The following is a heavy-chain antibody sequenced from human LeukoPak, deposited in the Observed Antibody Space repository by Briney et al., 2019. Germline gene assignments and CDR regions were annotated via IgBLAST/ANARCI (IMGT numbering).Heavy chain of an antibody. Sequence: KPSETLSLTCTVSGGSISSYYWSWIRQPPGKGLEWIGYIYYSGSTNYNPSLKSRVTISVDTSKNQFSLKLSSVTAADTAVYYCARDTRIAVRPSWYFDLWGRGTLVTVSS. V-gene: IGHV4-59*01. CDR3: ARDTRIAVRPSWYFDL. CDR1: GGSISSYY. J-gene: IGHJ2*01. CDR2: IYYSGST. D-gene: IGHD6-6*01.